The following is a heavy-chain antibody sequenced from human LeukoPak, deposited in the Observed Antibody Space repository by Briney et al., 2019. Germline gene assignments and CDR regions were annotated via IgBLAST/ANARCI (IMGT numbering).Heavy chain of an antibody. CDR1: GGSVSGYY. D-gene: IGHD3-22*01. Sequence: PSETLSLTCAVYGGSVSGYYWSWIRQPPGKGLEWIGEINHSGSTNYNPSLKSRVTISVDTSKNQFSLKLSSVTAADTAVYYCAGADSSGYYWGYWGQGTLVTVSS. CDR2: INHSGST. CDR3: AGADSSGYYWGY. V-gene: IGHV4-34*01. J-gene: IGHJ4*02.